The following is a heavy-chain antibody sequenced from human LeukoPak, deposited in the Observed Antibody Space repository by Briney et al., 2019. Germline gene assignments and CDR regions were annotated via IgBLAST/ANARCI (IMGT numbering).Heavy chain of an antibody. Sequence: GGSLRLSCAASGFSFRSYAMSWARQAPGKGLEWVSVIYSGGSTYYADSVKGRFTISRDNSKNTLYLQMNSLRAEDTAVYYCARDHPAGWFDPWGQGTLVTVSS. CDR1: GFSFRSYA. CDR3: ARDHPAGWFDP. J-gene: IGHJ5*02. D-gene: IGHD1-1*01. CDR2: IYSGGST. V-gene: IGHV3-66*01.